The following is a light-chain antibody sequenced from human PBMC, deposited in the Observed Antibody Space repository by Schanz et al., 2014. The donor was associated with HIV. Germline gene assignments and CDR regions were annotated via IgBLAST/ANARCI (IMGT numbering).Light chain of an antibody. CDR1: QTVSSNY. V-gene: IGKV3D-20*02. J-gene: IGKJ5*01. CDR3: QQRSNWPVT. CDR2: GAS. Sequence: EIVLTQSPGTLSLSPGERATLSCRASQTVSSNYLAWYQQKPGHAPRLLIYGASSRATGIPDRFSGSGSGTDFTLTISSLEPEDFAVYYCQQRSNWPVTFGQGTRLEIK.